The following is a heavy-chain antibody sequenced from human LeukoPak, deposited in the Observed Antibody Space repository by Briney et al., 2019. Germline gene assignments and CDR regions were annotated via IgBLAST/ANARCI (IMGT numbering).Heavy chain of an antibody. D-gene: IGHD3-3*01. Sequence: SETLSLTCAVSGGSISSGGYSWSWIRQPPGKGLEWIGYIYYSGSTYYNPSLKSRVTISVDTSKNQFSLKLSSVTAADTAVYYCARTYYDFWSGYPYYFDYWGQGTLVTVSS. CDR3: ARTYYDFWSGYPYYFDY. CDR1: GGSISSGGYS. CDR2: IYYSGST. J-gene: IGHJ4*02. V-gene: IGHV4-31*11.